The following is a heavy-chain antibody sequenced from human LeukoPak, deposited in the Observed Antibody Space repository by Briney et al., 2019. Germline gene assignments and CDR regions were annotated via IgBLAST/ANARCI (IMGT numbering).Heavy chain of an antibody. J-gene: IGHJ4*02. V-gene: IGHV1-2*02. CDR2: INPNSGGT. CDR3: ASASGYSSSWAVDY. Sequence: ASVKVSCKASGYTFTCYYMHWVRQAPGQGLEWMGWINPNSGGTNYAQKFQGRVTMTRDTSISTAYMELSRLRSDDTAVYYCASASGYSSSWAVDYWGQGTLVTVSS. CDR1: GYTFTCYY. D-gene: IGHD6-13*01.